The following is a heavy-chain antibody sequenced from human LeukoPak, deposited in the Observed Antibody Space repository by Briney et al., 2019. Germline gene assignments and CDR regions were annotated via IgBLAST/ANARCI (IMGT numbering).Heavy chain of an antibody. J-gene: IGHJ4*02. CDR1: GYTFTSYY. CDR3: ARLVGGSGSYQLNYFDY. CDR2: INPSGGST. D-gene: IGHD3-10*01. Sequence: ASVKVSCKASGYTFTSYYMYWARQAPGQGLEWMGIINPSGGSTSYAQKIQGRVTMTTDTSTSTAYMELRSLRSDDTAVYYCARLVGGSGSYQLNYFDYWGQGTLVTVSS. V-gene: IGHV1-46*01.